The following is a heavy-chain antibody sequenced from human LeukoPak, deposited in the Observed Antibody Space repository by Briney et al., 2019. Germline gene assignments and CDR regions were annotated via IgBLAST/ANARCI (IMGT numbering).Heavy chain of an antibody. V-gene: IGHV1-69*13. CDR3: ARAPLRGYRNDAFDI. CDR1: GGTFSSYA. Sequence: ASEKVSCKASGGTFSSYAISWVRQAPGQGLEWMGGIIPIFGTANYAQKFQGRVTITADESTSTAYMELSSLRSEDTAVYYCARAPLRGYRNDAFDIWGQGTMVTVSS. D-gene: IGHD5-18*01. CDR2: IIPIFGTA. J-gene: IGHJ3*02.